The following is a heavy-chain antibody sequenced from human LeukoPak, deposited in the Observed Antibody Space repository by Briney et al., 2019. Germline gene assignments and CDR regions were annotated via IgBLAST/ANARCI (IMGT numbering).Heavy chain of an antibody. CDR1: GYTFTGYY. D-gene: IGHD3-10*02. V-gene: IGHV1-2*02. Sequence: ASVKVSCKASGYTFTGYYMHWVRQAPGQGLEWMGWINPNSGGTNYAQKFQGRVTMTRDTSISTAYMELSSLRSEDMAVYYCARGRVRGVIITLGWFDHWGQGTLVTVSS. CDR2: INPNSGGT. CDR3: ARGRVRGVIITLGWFDH. J-gene: IGHJ5*02.